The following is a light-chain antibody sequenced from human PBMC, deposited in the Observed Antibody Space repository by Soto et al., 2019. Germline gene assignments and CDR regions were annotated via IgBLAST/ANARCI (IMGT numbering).Light chain of an antibody. V-gene: IGLV1-40*01. CDR2: GNS. Sequence: QSVVTQPPSVSGAPGQRVTISCTGSSSNIGPGYDVHWYQQLPGTAPKLLIFGNSNRPSGVPDRFSGSKSGTSASLVITGLQAEDEADYYCATWDDGLNGWVFGGGTKLTVL. J-gene: IGLJ3*02. CDR3: ATWDDGLNGWV. CDR1: SSNIGPGYD.